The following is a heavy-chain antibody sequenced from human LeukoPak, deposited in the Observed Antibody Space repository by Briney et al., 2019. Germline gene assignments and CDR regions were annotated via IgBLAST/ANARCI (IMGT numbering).Heavy chain of an antibody. J-gene: IGHJ4*02. CDR3: AREGWAVARKVDY. Sequence: PGGSLRLSCAASGFTFSSYGMHWVRQAPGKGLEWVAVISYDGSNKYYADSVKGRFTISRDNSKNTLYLQMNRLRAEDTGVYYCAREGWAVARKVDYWGRGTLVTVSS. V-gene: IGHV3-30*03. D-gene: IGHD6-19*01. CDR1: GFTFSSYG. CDR2: ISYDGSNK.